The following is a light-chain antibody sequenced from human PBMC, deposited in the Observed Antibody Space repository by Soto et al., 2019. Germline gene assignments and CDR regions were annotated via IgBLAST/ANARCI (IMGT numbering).Light chain of an antibody. CDR2: AAS. Sequence: DIQMTQSPSSLSASVGDRVTITCRASQSISTYLNWYQQKPGQAPKLLIYAASSLQSGVPSRFTGSGSGTDFTLAISSLQLEDFATYYCQQSYSTPYTGGQGTKLEIK. J-gene: IGKJ2*01. CDR3: QQSYSTPYT. CDR1: QSISTY. V-gene: IGKV1-39*01.